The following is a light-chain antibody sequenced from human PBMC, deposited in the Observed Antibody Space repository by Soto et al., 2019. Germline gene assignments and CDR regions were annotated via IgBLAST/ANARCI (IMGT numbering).Light chain of an antibody. CDR3: QQYNDNWT. J-gene: IGKJ1*01. CDR1: QSISSW. Sequence: DIQMTQSPSTLSASVGDRVTITCRASQSISSWLAWYQQKPGTAPKLLNYKASTLHSGVPSRFSGSGSGTEFTLTISSLQPDDSATYYCQQYNDNWTFGQGTKVEIK. CDR2: KAS. V-gene: IGKV1-5*03.